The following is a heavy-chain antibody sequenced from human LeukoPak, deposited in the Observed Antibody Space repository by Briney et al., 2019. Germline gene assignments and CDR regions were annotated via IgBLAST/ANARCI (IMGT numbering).Heavy chain of an antibody. CDR2: IYYSGST. D-gene: IGHD2-2*01. J-gene: IGHJ4*02. CDR1: GGSISSSSYY. Sequence: KPSETLSLTCTVSGGSISSSSYYWGWIRQPPGKGLEWIGSIYYSGSTYYNPSLKSRVTISVDTSKNQFSLKLSSVTAADTAVYYCARECSSTSCSGDYWGQGTLVTVSS. V-gene: IGHV4-39*02. CDR3: ARECSSTSCSGDY.